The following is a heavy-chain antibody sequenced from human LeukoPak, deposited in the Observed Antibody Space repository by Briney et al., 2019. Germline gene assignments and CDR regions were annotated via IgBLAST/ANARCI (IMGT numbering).Heavy chain of an antibody. CDR2: MNPNNGNT. D-gene: IGHD3-10*01. CDR1: GFTFTRYD. V-gene: IGHV1-8*01. Sequence: GASVKVSCKASGFTFTRYDINWVRQASGQGLEWMGWMNPNNGNTGYAQKFQGRVTMTRDTSISTAYMELRGLRSEDTAVYYCVRDGEGVAISVNYWFDPWGQGTLVTVSS. J-gene: IGHJ5*02. CDR3: VRDGEGVAISVNYWFDP.